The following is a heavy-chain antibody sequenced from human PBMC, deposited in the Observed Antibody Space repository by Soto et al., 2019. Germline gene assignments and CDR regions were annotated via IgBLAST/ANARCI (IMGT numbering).Heavy chain of an antibody. CDR1: GYTFTSYD. J-gene: IGHJ5*01. V-gene: IGHV1-8*01. Sequence: VASVKVSCKASGYTFTSYDINWVRQATGQGLEWMGWMNPNSGNTGYAQKFQGRVTMTRNTSISTAYMELSSVTAADTAVYYCARLPLADCSGGSCYSGWFDSWGQGTLVTVSS. CDR3: ARLPLADCSGGSCYSGWFDS. CDR2: MNPNSGNT. D-gene: IGHD2-15*01.